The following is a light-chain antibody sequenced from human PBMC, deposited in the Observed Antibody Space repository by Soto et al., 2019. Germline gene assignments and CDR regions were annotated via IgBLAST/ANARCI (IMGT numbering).Light chain of an antibody. CDR1: QGISSY. Sequence: AIRITQSPSSLSASTGDRVTITCRASQGISSYLAWYQQKPGKAPKLLVYVASTLQSGVPSRFSGSGSGTEFTLTIRSLQPEDFATYFCQQSYSSPWTFGQGTKVDIK. J-gene: IGKJ1*01. V-gene: IGKV1-8*01. CDR3: QQSYSSPWT. CDR2: VAS.